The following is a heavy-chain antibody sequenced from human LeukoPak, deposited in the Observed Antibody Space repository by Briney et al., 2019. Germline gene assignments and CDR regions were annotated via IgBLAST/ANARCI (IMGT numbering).Heavy chain of an antibody. V-gene: IGHV3-21*01. Sequence: GGSLRLSCAASGFTFNSYSMNWVRQAPGKGLEWVSSISSSSSYIYYADSVKGRFTISRDNAKNSLYLQMNHLRAEDTAVYYCARDSRGKFDYWGQGTLVTVSS. J-gene: IGHJ4*02. CDR2: ISSSSSYI. D-gene: IGHD2-2*01. CDR3: ARDSRGKFDY. CDR1: GFTFNSYS.